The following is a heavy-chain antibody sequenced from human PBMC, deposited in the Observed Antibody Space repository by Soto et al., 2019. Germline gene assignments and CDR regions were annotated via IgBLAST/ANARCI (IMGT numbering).Heavy chain of an antibody. CDR2: INAGNGNT. V-gene: IGHV1-3*01. D-gene: IGHD3-22*01. CDR3: ARAGNIVVIPFFGY. CDR1: GYTFTSYA. Sequence: ASVKVSCKASGYTFTSYAMHWVRQAPGQRLEWMGWINAGNGNTKYSQKFQGRVTITRDTSASTAYMELSSLRSEDTAVYYCARAGNIVVIPFFGYWGQGTLVTVSS. J-gene: IGHJ4*02.